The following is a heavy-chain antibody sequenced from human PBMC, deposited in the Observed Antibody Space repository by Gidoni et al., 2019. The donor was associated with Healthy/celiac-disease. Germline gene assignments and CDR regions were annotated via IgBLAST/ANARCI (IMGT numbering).Heavy chain of an antibody. Sequence: QVQLVQSGAEVKKPGASVKVSCKASGYHFTGYSMHWVRQAPGQGLGWMGWSNPNSGGTNDAQKFQGRVTRTRDTSISTAYMELSRLRSDDTAVYYCAREFSSSSNWFDPWGQGTLVTVSS. J-gene: IGHJ5*02. V-gene: IGHV1-2*02. CDR3: AREFSSSSNWFDP. CDR2: SNPNSGGT. CDR1: GYHFTGYS. D-gene: IGHD6-13*01.